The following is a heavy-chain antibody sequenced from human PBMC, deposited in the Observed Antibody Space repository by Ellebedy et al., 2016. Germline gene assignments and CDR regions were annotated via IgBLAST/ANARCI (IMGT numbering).Heavy chain of an antibody. V-gene: IGHV3-48*02. D-gene: IGHD6-13*01. CDR2: ISSSSTI. CDR1: GFTFSSYS. J-gene: IGHJ5*02. CDR3: ARSIAAAGIYWFDP. Sequence: GGSLRLSCAASGFTFSSYSMNWVRQAPGKGLEWVSYISSSSTIYYADSVKGRFTISRDNAKNSLYLQMNSLRDEDTAVYYCARSIAAAGIYWFDPWGQGTLVTVSS.